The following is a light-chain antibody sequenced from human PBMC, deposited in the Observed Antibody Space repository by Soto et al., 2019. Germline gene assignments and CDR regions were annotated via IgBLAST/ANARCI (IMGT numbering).Light chain of an antibody. V-gene: IGLV1-40*01. CDR1: SANIGAAYN. Sequence: SVLTQPPSMSGSPGQSDTNYCTGSSANIGAAYNVDWYQQLPGTAPKLLIYGNNNRPSGVPARFSGSKSGTSASLAIAGLQAEDEGDYYCQSYDSSLSGYVFGTGTKVTVL. CDR2: GNN. J-gene: IGLJ1*01. CDR3: QSYDSSLSGYV.